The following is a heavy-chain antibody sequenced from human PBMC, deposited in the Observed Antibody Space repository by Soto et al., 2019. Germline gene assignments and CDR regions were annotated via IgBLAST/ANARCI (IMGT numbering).Heavy chain of an antibody. CDR3: ARGGDGYNNGAFDY. CDR2: INHSGST. D-gene: IGHD4-4*01. J-gene: IGHJ4*02. Sequence: SETLSLTCAVYGGSFSGYYWSWIRQPPGKGLEWIGEINHSGSTNYNPSLKSRVTISVDTSKNQFSLELSSLRSEDTAVYYCARGGDGYNNGAFDYWGQGTLVTVSS. V-gene: IGHV4-34*01. CDR1: GGSFSGYY.